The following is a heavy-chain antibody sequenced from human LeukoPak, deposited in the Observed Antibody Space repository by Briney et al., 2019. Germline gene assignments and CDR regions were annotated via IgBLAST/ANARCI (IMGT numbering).Heavy chain of an antibody. Sequence: GGSLRLSCSASGFTFSSYAMHWVRQAPGKGLEWVAVISYDGSNKYYADSVKGRFTIPRDNSKNTLYLQMNSLRAEDTAVYYCARGHTYYYDPILDYWGQGTLVTVSS. CDR2: ISYDGSNK. J-gene: IGHJ4*02. D-gene: IGHD3-22*01. CDR1: GFTFSSYA. V-gene: IGHV3-30*04. CDR3: ARGHTYYYDPILDY.